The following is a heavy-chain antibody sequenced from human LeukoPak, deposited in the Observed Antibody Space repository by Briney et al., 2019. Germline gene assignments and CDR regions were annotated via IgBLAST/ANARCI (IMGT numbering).Heavy chain of an antibody. J-gene: IGHJ4*02. V-gene: IGHV1-18*04. Sequence: ASVKVSCKASGYTFTGYYMHWVRQAPGQGLEWTGWISAYNGNTNYAQKLQGRVTMTTDTSTSTAYMELRSLRSDDTAVYYCAREGGDWLRPFDYWGQGTLVTVSS. CDR3: AREGGDWLRPFDY. D-gene: IGHD5-12*01. CDR1: GYTFTGYY. CDR2: ISAYNGNT.